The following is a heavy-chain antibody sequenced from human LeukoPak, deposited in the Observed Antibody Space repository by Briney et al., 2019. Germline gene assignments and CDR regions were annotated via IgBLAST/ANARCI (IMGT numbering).Heavy chain of an antibody. D-gene: IGHD6-13*01. CDR2: ISAYNGNT. CDR1: GYTFTSYG. J-gene: IGHJ4*02. V-gene: IGHV1-18*01. CDR3: ARASAGGIAAAVPDY. Sequence: ASVKVSCKASGYTFTSYGISWVRQAPGQGLEWMGWISAYNGNTNYAQKLQGRVTMTTDTSTSTAYMELRSLRSDDTAVYYCARASAGGIAAAVPDYWGQGTLATVSS.